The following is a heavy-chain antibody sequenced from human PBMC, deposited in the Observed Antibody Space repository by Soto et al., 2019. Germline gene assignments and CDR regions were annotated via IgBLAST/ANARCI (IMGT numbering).Heavy chain of an antibody. CDR3: AKTFGSNWLPEY. CDR1: GFTFSDYG. V-gene: IGHV3-23*01. J-gene: IGHJ4*02. Sequence: EVQLLESGGGLVQPGGSLRLSCAASGFTFSDYGMNWVRQAPGKGLXGVAAIXGSAGNTYYADSVKGRFRPSRDNXXSXXXXXXXSLRVEDTAIYYCAKTFGSNWLPEYWGQGTLVTVSS. D-gene: IGHD6-13*01. CDR2: IXGSAGNT.